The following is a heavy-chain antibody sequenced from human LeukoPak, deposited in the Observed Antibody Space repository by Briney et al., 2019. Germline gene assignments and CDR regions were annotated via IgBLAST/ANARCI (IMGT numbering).Heavy chain of an antibody. Sequence: SETLSLTCTVSGGSISNYYWSWIRQPPGKGLEWIGYIYYSGTTNYNPSLKSRVTISLDTSKNQFSLKLTSVTAADTAVYYCAGHHPRNTVDFWGQGTLVTVSS. CDR3: AGHHPRNTVDF. J-gene: IGHJ4*02. CDR1: GGSISNYY. V-gene: IGHV4-59*08. CDR2: IYYSGTT. D-gene: IGHD2/OR15-2a*01.